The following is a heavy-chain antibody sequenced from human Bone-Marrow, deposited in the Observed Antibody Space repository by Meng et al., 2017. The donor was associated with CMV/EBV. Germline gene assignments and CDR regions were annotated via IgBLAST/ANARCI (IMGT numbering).Heavy chain of an antibody. J-gene: IGHJ4*02. CDR3: AIKHSSSRNFDY. Sequence: SVKVSCKASGGTFSSYAISWVRQAPGQGLEWMGGIIPIFGTANYAQKFQGRVTITTDESTSTAYMELSSLRSEDTAVYYCAIKHSSSRNFDYWGQGTLVTVSS. CDR2: IIPIFGTA. CDR1: GGTFSSYA. D-gene: IGHD6-6*01. V-gene: IGHV1-69*05.